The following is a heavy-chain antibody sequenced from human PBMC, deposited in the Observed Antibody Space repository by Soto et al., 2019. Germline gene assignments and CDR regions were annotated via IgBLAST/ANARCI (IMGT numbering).Heavy chain of an antibody. CDR2: INPKYGET. CDR3: ARGEHSGNYWYCYRMDF. D-gene: IGHD3-10*01. Sequence: ASVKVSCKASGYTFSSYGIFWARQAPGQGLEWMGGINPKYGETKYAQRLHGRVTMTTDKSTTTAYMELRSLRSDDMAVYYCARGEHSGNYWYCYRMDFWGQGTPVTVSS. J-gene: IGHJ6*02. CDR1: GYTFSSYG. V-gene: IGHV1-18*03.